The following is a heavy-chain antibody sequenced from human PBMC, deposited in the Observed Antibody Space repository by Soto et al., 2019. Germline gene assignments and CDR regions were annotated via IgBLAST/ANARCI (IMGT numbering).Heavy chain of an antibody. Sequence: GGSLRLSCAASGFAFSPYAMSWVRRAPGKGLEWVSAIAGSGGSTYYADSVKGRFTISRDNSKNSLYLQMNSLRVEDTAVYYCAKDYSSSWYGRFDPWGQGTQVTVSS. V-gene: IGHV3-23*01. J-gene: IGHJ5*02. D-gene: IGHD6-13*01. CDR2: IAGSGGST. CDR3: AKDYSSSWYGRFDP. CDR1: GFAFSPYA.